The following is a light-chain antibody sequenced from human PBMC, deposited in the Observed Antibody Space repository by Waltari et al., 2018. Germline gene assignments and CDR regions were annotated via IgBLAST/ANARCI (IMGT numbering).Light chain of an antibody. J-gene: IGLJ3*02. CDR3: LAWDASLSGWV. Sequence: QSVLTQPPSTSGTPGQAVTISCSGSSSNIENNYVYWYQQLPGTAPKLLVYWNNGRPSGLADRVFASKSGTSASLAISGLRSEDEGDYYCLAWDASLSGWVFGGGTKVTVL. V-gene: IGLV1-47*01. CDR1: SSNIENNY. CDR2: WNN.